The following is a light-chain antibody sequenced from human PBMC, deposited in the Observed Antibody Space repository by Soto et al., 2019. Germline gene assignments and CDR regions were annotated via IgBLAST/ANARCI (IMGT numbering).Light chain of an antibody. CDR3: QQYASAPFS. CDR1: QSVSSSY. CDR2: AAS. J-gene: IGKJ3*01. V-gene: IGKV3-20*01. Sequence: EIVLTQSPGTLSLSPGERATLSCRASQSVSSSYLAWYQQKPGQAPRLLIYAASTRATGIPDRFSGSASETDFTLTINRLEPEDSAVYYCQQYASAPFSLGPGTKVDNK.